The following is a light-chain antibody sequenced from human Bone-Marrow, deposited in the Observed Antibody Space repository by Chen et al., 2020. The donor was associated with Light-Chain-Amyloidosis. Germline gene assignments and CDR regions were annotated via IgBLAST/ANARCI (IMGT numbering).Light chain of an antibody. J-gene: IGLJ3*02. V-gene: IGLV6-57*01. CDR3: QSYQGSSQGV. CDR2: EDD. CDR1: SGSIATNY. Sequence: NFMLTQPHSVSESPGETGIISCTRCSGSIATNYVQWYQQRPGSSPTTVIYEDDQSPSGVPDRFSGSIDRSSNSASLTISGLKTEDEADYYCQSYQGSSQGVFGGGTKLTVL.